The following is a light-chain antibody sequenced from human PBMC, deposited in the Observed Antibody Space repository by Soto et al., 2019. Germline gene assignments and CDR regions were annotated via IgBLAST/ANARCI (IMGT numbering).Light chain of an antibody. J-gene: IGKJ5*01. Sequence: DIQITQSPSTLSASVGDRVTITCRASQTISNWLAWYQQKPGKAPKLLIYDASTLESGVPSRFSGSGSGTEFTLTISTLQPDDFAIYYCQQYNDYQYTFGQGTRLEIK. CDR3: QQYNDYQYT. CDR2: DAS. V-gene: IGKV1-5*01. CDR1: QTISNW.